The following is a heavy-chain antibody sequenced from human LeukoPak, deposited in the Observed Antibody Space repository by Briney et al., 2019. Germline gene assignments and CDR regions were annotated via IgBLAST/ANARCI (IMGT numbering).Heavy chain of an antibody. CDR2: ISGSGGST. D-gene: IGHD2-21*02. J-gene: IGHJ6*03. Sequence: GGSLRLSCAASGFTFSNAWMSWVRQAPGKGLEWVSAISGSGGSTYYADSVKGRFTISRDNSKNTLYLQMNSLRAEDTAVYYCAKDEAEAYCGGDCTYYYYYMDVWGKGTTVTVSS. V-gene: IGHV3-23*01. CDR3: AKDEAEAYCGGDCTYYYYYMDV. CDR1: GFTFSNAW.